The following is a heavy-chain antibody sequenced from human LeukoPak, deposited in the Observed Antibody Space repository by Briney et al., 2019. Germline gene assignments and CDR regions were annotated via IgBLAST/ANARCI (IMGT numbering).Heavy chain of an antibody. Sequence: WASVKVSCXASGYTFTSYYMHWVRQAHGQGLEWMGIINPSGGSTSYAQKFQGRVTITADESTSTAYMELSSLRSEDTAVYYCASWWEPNDRNYYFDYWGQGTLVTVSS. V-gene: IGHV1-46*01. CDR1: GYTFTSYY. CDR2: INPSGGST. CDR3: ASWWEPNDRNYYFDY. D-gene: IGHD1-14*01. J-gene: IGHJ4*02.